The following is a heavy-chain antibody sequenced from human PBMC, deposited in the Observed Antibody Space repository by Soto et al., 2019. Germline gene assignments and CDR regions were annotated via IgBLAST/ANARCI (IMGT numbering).Heavy chain of an antibody. CDR3: TTDLGLGSPYYDYVWGSYQKGTYYYGMDV. V-gene: IGHV3-15*07. CDR1: GFTFSNAW. Sequence: GGSLRLSCAASGFTFSNAWMNWVRQAPGKGLEWVGRIKSKTDGGTTDYAAPVKGRFTISRDDSKNTLYLQMNSLKTEDTAVYYCTTDLGLGSPYYDYVWGSYQKGTYYYGMDVWGQGTTVTVSS. J-gene: IGHJ6*02. D-gene: IGHD3-16*02. CDR2: IKSKTDGGTT.